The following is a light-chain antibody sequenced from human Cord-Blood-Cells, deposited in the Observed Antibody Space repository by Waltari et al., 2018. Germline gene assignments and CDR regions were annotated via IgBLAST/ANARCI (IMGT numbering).Light chain of an antibody. CDR2: DAS. CDR3: QQYDNLPLT. CDR1: QDISNY. V-gene: IGKV1-33*01. J-gene: IGKJ4*01. Sequence: DIQMTQPPSSLSASVGDRVTITCQESQDISNYLNWYQQKPGKAPKLLIYDASNLETGVQSRFSGSGSGTDFTFTISILQPEDIATYYCQQYDNLPLTFGGGTKVEIK.